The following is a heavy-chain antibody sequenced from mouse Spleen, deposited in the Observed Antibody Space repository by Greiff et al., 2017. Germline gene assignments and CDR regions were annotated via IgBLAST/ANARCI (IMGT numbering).Heavy chain of an antibody. V-gene: IGHV5-16*01. CDR1: GFTFSDYY. J-gene: IGHJ4*01. D-gene: IGHD2-10*02. CDR2: INYDGSST. CDR3: AREYGNYDYAMDY. Sequence: EVMLVESEGGLVQPGSSMKLSCTASGFTFSDYYMAWVRQVPEKGLEWVANINYDGSSTYYLDSLKSRFIISRDNAKNILYLQMSSLKSEDTATYYCAREYGNYDYAMDYWGQGTSVTVSS.